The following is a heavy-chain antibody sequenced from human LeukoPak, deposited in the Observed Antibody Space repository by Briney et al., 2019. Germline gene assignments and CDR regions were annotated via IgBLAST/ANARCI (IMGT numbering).Heavy chain of an antibody. CDR3: ARDVDGNLDY. D-gene: IGHD1-14*01. Sequence: PGGSLTLSCVGSGFTFSTFWMAWVRQAPGKGLEWVANMKHDGSAKHYVDSAKGRFTISRDNAKNSLYLHMNSLRAEDTAVYYCARDVDGNLDYWGQGTLVTVS. J-gene: IGHJ4*02. CDR1: GFTFSTFW. V-gene: IGHV3-7*01. CDR2: MKHDGSAK.